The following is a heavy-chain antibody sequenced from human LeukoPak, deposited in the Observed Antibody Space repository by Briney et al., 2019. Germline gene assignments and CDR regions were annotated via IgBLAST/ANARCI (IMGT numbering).Heavy chain of an antibody. CDR1: GYTFTGYY. Sequence: ASVKVSCKASGYTFTGYYMHWVRQAPGQGLEWMGWINPNSGGTNYAQKFQGRVTMTRDTSISTAYMELSRLRSHDTAVYYCARGRQVYDFWSGYYNFWGQGTLVTVSS. CDR2: INPNSGGT. V-gene: IGHV1-2*02. J-gene: IGHJ4*02. CDR3: ARGRQVYDFWSGYYNF. D-gene: IGHD3-3*01.